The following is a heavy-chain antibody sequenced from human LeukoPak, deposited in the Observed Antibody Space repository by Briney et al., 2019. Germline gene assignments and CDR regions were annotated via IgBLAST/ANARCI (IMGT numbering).Heavy chain of an antibody. CDR3: ARHGYYYGSGSQLFDY. J-gene: IGHJ4*02. D-gene: IGHD3-10*01. V-gene: IGHV4-39*01. CDR1: GGSISRSSYY. Sequence: SETLSLTCTVSGGSISRSSYYWGWIRHPPGKGLEWIVSIYYSGSTYYNPSLKSRATISVDTSKNQFSLKLSSVNTADTPVYYCARHGYYYGSGSQLFDYWGQGTMVSVSS. CDR2: IYYSGST.